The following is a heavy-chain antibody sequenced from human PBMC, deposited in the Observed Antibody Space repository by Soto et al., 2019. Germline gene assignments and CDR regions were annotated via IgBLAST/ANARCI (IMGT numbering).Heavy chain of an antibody. J-gene: IGHJ6*02. CDR2: INPNSGGT. Sequence: ASVKVSCKASGYTFTGYYMHWVRLAPGQGLEWMGWINPNSGGTNYAQKFQGWVTMTRDTSISTAYMELSRLRSDDTAVYYCARDGSGAAAGYYYYYGMDVWGQGTTVTVSS. CDR1: GYTFTGYY. CDR3: ARDGSGAAAGYYYYYGMDV. V-gene: IGHV1-2*04. D-gene: IGHD6-13*01.